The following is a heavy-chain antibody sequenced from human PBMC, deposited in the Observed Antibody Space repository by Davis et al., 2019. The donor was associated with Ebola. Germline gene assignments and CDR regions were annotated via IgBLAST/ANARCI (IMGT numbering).Heavy chain of an antibody. Sequence: HTGGSLRLSCAAPGFTFSSYGMHWVRKAPGKGLVWVSRINTDGTSTTYADSVKGRFTIFRDNAKNTLYLQMNSLTAEDTAVYYCAREGRWELFTDQWGQGTLVTVSS. J-gene: IGHJ4*02. CDR2: INTDGTST. V-gene: IGHV3-74*01. CDR1: GFTFSSYG. CDR3: AREGRWELFTDQ. D-gene: IGHD3-10*01.